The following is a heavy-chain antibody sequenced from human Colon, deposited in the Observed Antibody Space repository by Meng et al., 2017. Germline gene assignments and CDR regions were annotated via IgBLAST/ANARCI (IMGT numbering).Heavy chain of an antibody. Sequence: SLKISCAASGFTFDDYAMHWVRQAPGKGLEWVSGISWNSGSIGYADSVKGRFTISRDNAKNSLYLQMSSLRAEDTALYYCAKDKWRHIVVVPGFDYWGQGTRVT. CDR1: GFTFDDYA. V-gene: IGHV3-9*01. CDR2: ISWNSGSI. D-gene: IGHD2-2*01. CDR3: AKDKWRHIVVVPGFDY. J-gene: IGHJ4*02.